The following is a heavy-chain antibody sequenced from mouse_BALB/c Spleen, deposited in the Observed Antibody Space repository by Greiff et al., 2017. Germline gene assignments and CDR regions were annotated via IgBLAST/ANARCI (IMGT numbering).Heavy chain of an antibody. CDR2: ISYSGST. J-gene: IGHJ3*01. V-gene: IGHV3-2*02. CDR1: GYSITSDYA. Sequence: EVKLMESGPGLVKPSQSLSLTCTVTGYSITSDYAWNWIRQFPGNKLEWMGYISYSGSTSYNPSLKSRISITRDTSKNQFFLQLNSVTTEDTATYYCAREGGTLAYWGQGTLVTVSA. D-gene: IGHD2-14*01. CDR3: AREGGTLAY.